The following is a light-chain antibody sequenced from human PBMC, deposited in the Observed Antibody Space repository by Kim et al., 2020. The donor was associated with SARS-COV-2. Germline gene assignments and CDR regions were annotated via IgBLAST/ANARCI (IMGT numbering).Light chain of an antibody. CDR3: QAWDSSTVV. CDR2: YDT. J-gene: IGLJ2*01. V-gene: IGLV3-1*01. Sequence: SYELTQPPSVSVSPGQTASITCTGDNLGDKYACWYQQKPGQSPVLVIYYDTKRPSGIPERFSGSNSGNTATLTISGPQAMDEADYYCQAWDSSTVVFGGG. CDR1: NLGDKY.